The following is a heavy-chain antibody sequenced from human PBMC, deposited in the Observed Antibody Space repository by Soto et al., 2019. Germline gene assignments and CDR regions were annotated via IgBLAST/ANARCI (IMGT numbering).Heavy chain of an antibody. CDR3: AKCTPRRLPAAAGIYGMDV. CDR2: ISTYNGNT. J-gene: IGHJ6*02. V-gene: IGHV1-18*04. D-gene: IGHD6-13*01. Sequence: GASVKVSCKASGYTFTSYYMHWVRQAPGQGLEWMGWISTYNGNTNYAQTFQGRVTMTTDTSTSTVHMEVRSLRSEDTAVYYCAKCTPRRLPAAAGIYGMDVWGQGTTVTVSS. CDR1: GYTFTSYY.